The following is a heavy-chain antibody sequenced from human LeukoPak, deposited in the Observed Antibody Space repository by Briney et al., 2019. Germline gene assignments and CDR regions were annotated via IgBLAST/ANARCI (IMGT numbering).Heavy chain of an antibody. Sequence: PSETLSLTCTVSGGSISSYYWSWIRQPPGKGLEWLGYIYYSGSTNYNPSPKSRVTISVDTSKNQFSLKLSSVTAADTAVYYCARVYDYGDQIDYWGQGTLVTVSS. D-gene: IGHD4-17*01. J-gene: IGHJ4*02. CDR3: ARVYDYGDQIDY. CDR1: GGSISSYY. CDR2: IYYSGST. V-gene: IGHV4-59*01.